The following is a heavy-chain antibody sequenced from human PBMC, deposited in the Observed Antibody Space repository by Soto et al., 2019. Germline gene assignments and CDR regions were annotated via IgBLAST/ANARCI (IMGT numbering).Heavy chain of an antibody. CDR1: GYTFTSYG. J-gene: IGHJ4*02. CDR3: ARGSGDYGDYVLLR. V-gene: IGHV1-18*04. D-gene: IGHD4-17*01. CDR2: ISAYNGNT. Sequence: ASVKVSCKASGYTFTSYGISWVRQAPGQGLEWMGWISAYNGNTNYAQKLQGRVTMTTDTSTSTAYMELRSLRSDDTAVYCCARGSGDYGDYVLLRWGQGTLVTVSS.